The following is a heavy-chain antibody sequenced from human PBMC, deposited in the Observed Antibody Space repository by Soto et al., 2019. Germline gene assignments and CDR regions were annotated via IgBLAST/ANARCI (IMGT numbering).Heavy chain of an antibody. J-gene: IGHJ4*02. CDR1: GYTFTGYY. CDR3: ARDRNPDSSGNLF. D-gene: IGHD3-22*01. Sequence: QVQLVQSGAEVKKPGASVKVSCKASGYTFTGYYVHWVRQAPGEGLEWMGRIHPNNGDTNYAQKFQGRVTMARDTSISTGYMELRSLRSDDTAVYYCARDRNPDSSGNLFWGQGTIVTVSS. V-gene: IGHV1-2*02. CDR2: IHPNNGDT.